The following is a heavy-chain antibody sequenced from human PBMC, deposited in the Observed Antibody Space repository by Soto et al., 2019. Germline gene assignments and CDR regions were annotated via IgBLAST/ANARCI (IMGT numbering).Heavy chain of an antibody. CDR2: ISGSGVST. D-gene: IGHD3-22*01. V-gene: IGHV3-23*01. Sequence: PGGSLRLSCSASGFTFSSYAMSWVRLDPGKGLEWVSAISGSGVSTYYADSVKGRFTISRDNSKNTLYLQMNSLRAEDTAVYYCAKSPGMYYYDSSGYYHYDYWGQGTLVTVSS. CDR1: GFTFSSYA. J-gene: IGHJ4*02. CDR3: AKSPGMYYYDSSGYYHYDY.